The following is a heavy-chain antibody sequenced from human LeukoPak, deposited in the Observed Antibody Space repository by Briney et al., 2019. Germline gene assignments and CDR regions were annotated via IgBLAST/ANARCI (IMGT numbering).Heavy chain of an antibody. D-gene: IGHD5-24*01. CDR2: IKQDGSEK. J-gene: IGHJ6*03. V-gene: IGHV3-7*01. CDR3: ARGRWREHYYYYMDV. Sequence: GGSLRLSCAASGFTFSSYWMSWVRQAPGKGLEWVANIKQDGSEKYYVDSVKGRFTISRDNAKNSLYLQMNSLRAEDTAVYYCARGRWREHYYYYMDVWGKGTTVTVSS. CDR1: GFTFSSYW.